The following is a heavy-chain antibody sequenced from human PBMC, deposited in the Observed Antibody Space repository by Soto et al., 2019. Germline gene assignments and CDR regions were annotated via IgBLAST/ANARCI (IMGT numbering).Heavy chain of an antibody. CDR2: IYYSGST. D-gene: IGHD3-3*01. CDR3: ARLGDVGHYDFWSGYYTRFSGFDY. Sequence: QVQLQESGPGLVKPSETLSLTCTVSGGSISSYYWSWIRQPPGKGLEWIGYIYYSGSTNYNPSLKHRVTISVDTSKNQFSLKLSSVTAADTAVYYCARLGDVGHYDFWSGYYTRFSGFDYWGQGTLVTVSS. CDR1: GGSISSYY. V-gene: IGHV4-59*01. J-gene: IGHJ4*02.